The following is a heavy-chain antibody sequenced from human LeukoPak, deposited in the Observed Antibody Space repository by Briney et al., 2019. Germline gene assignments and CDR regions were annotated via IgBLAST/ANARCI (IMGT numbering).Heavy chain of an antibody. D-gene: IGHD4-17*01. CDR3: ARVRSDYGRWAMYYYYYMDV. V-gene: IGHV3-30*02. J-gene: IGHJ6*03. CDR1: GFTFSSYG. CDR2: IRYDGSNK. Sequence: PGGSLRLSCAASGFTFSSYGMHWVRQAPGKGLEWVAFIRYDGSNKYYADSVKGRFTISRDNSKNTLYLQMNSLRAEDTAVYYCARVRSDYGRWAMYYYYYMDVWGKGTTVTVSS.